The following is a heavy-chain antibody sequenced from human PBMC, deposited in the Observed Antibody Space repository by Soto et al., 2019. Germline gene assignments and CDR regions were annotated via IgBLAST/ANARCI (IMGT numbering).Heavy chain of an antibody. J-gene: IGHJ3*01. Sequence: QAQLQESVPGLVRPSGTLSLTCTVSRFSVTNNKDLNWVRQSPGKAREWVGEIYHSVATYYNPSLTGIASISMDKSKNQISQNLTYVTAADTTVYYCARDSRYCTDGGCSSMRDAFDVWGHGTLVTVSS. CDR2: IYHSVAT. CDR3: ARDSRYCTDGGCSSMRDAFDV. V-gene: IGHV4-4*02. CDR1: RFSVTNNKD. D-gene: IGHD2-15*01.